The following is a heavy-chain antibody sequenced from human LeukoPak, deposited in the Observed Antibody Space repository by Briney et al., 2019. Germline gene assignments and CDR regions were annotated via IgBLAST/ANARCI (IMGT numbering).Heavy chain of an antibody. D-gene: IGHD2-15*01. CDR3: ARDRYCSGGSCRDY. J-gene: IGHJ4*02. V-gene: IGHV3-21*01. CDR2: ISSSSSYK. Sequence: GGSLRLSCAASGFTFSDYTMNWVRQAPGKGLEWVSSISSSSSYKYYADSVKGRFTISRDNAKNSLYPQMNSLRAEDTAVYYCARDRYCSGGSCRDYWGQGTLVTVSS. CDR1: GFTFSDYT.